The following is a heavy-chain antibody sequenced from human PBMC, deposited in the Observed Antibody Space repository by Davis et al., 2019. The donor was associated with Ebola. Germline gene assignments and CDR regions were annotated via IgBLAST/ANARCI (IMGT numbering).Heavy chain of an antibody. CDR2: IWYDGSNK. J-gene: IGHJ6*02. V-gene: IGHV3-33*01. D-gene: IGHD6-6*01. CDR3: ARDEESSSLWYYYDMDV. Sequence: GESLKISCAASGFTFSSYGMHWVRQAPGKGLEWVAVIWYDGSNKYYADSVKGRFTISRDNAKNSLYLQMNSLRAEDTAVYYCARDEESSSLWYYYDMDVWGQGTTVTVSS. CDR1: GFTFSSYG.